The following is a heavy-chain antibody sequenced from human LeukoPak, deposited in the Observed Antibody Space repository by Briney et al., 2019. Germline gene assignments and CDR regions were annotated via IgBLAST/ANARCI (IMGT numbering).Heavy chain of an antibody. CDR1: GGSISSGDYY. CDR3: ARDGVVAATADY. CDR2: IYYSGST. J-gene: IGHJ4*02. Sequence: SQTLSLTCTVSGGSISSGDYYWSWIRQPPGKGLEWIGYIYYSGSTYYNPSLKSRVTISVDTSKNQFSLKLSSVTAADTAVYYCARDGVVAATADYWGQGTLVTVSS. V-gene: IGHV4-30-4*01. D-gene: IGHD2-15*01.